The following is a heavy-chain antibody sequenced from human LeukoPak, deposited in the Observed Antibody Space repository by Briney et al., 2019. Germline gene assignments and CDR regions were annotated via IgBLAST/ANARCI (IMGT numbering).Heavy chain of an antibody. D-gene: IGHD4-11*01. CDR2: IIPIFGTA. CDR3: ASAYSATVTIGDY. CDR1: GGTFSSYA. J-gene: IGHJ4*02. V-gene: IGHV1-69*13. Sequence: SVKVSCKASGGTFSSYAISWVRQAPGQGLEWMGGIIPIFGTANYAQKFQGRVTITADESASTAYMELSSLRSEDTAVYYCASAYSATVTIGDYWGQGTLVTVSS.